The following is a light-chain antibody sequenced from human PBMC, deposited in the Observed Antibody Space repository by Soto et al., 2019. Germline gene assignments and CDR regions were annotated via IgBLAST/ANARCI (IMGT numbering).Light chain of an antibody. J-gene: IGKJ2*01. Sequence: DIQMTQSPSSLSASVGDRVTITCRASQGISNYLDWFQQKPGKAPKSLMYAASSLQSGVPSKFSGSGSGTDFTLTSSSLQPEDFANYCCQQYNSFPHTFGQVTKLEIK. CDR3: QQYNSFPHT. CDR1: QGISNY. V-gene: IGKV1-16*02. CDR2: AAS.